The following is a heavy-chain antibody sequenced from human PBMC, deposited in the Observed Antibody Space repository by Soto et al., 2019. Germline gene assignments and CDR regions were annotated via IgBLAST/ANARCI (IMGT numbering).Heavy chain of an antibody. V-gene: IGHV4-31*03. J-gene: IGHJ4*02. D-gene: IGHD3-3*01. CDR2: IYYTGNT. CDR3: ARDPRSAHYHEH. CDR1: GGSVCSGSYY. Sequence: SETLSLTCTFSGGSVCSGSYYWSWIRQHPGRGLEWIGYIYYTGNTYYNPSLKSRLAISVDTSKNQFSLKLTSVTAADTAVYYCARDPRSAHYHEHWGQGTLVTVSS.